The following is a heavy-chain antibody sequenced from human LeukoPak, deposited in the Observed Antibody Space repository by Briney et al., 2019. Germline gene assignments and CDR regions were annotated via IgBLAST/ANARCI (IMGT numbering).Heavy chain of an antibody. Sequence: TLSLTCTVSGGPISSYYWSWIRQPPGMALEGLARIDWDGDKYYSTSLKTNLTISKDTSKNQVVLIMTNVDPVDTATYYCARTTYYSESGGYTPGYFDFWGQGTRVTVSS. CDR2: IDWDGDK. D-gene: IGHD3-22*01. J-gene: IGHJ4*02. CDR1: GGPISSYY. V-gene: IGHV2-70*11. CDR3: ARTTYYSESGGYTPGYFDF.